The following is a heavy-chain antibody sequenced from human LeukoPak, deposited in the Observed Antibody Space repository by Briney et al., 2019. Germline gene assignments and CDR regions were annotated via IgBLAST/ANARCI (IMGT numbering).Heavy chain of an antibody. CDR3: ARRSRSSGWGGNLGS. J-gene: IGHJ4*02. CDR2: VYYSGRSGST. CDR1: NGSFNSYH. D-gene: IGHD6-19*01. V-gene: IGHV4-59*08. Sequence: KPSETLSLTCTVSNGSFNSYHWTWIRQPPGKGLEWIGFVYYSGRSGSTNYNPSLTSRVTISVDTSENQFYLKLTSLTAADTAMYYCARRSRSSGWGGNLGSWGQGTLVTVSS.